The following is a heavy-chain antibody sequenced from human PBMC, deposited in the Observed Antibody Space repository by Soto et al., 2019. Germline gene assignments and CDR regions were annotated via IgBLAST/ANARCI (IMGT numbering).Heavy chain of an antibody. J-gene: IGHJ4*02. V-gene: IGHV3-48*04. Sequence: EVQLVESGGGLVQPGGSLRLSCAASGFTFSTYSMNWVRQAPGKGLEWLAYITAISSTIHYADSVKGRFTISRDNAKXXXXXXXXXXXXEDTALYYCARGSGSYYQVDYWGQGTLVTVSS. CDR3: ARGSGSYYQVDY. CDR1: GFTFSTYS. CDR2: ITAISSTI. D-gene: IGHD3-10*01.